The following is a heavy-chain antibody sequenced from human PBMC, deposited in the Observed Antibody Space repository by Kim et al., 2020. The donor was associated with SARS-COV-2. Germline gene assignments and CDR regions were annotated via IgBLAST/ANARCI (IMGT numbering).Heavy chain of an antibody. Sequence: DSVKGRVTISRDNSKNTLYRQMNSLRAEDTAVYYCAKDKGIVVVTAGVDYWGQGTLVTVSS. V-gene: IGHV3-33*06. D-gene: IGHD2-21*02. J-gene: IGHJ4*02. CDR3: AKDKGIVVVTAGVDY.